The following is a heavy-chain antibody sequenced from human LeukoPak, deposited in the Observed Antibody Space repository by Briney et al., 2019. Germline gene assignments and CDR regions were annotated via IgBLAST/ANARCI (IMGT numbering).Heavy chain of an antibody. CDR3: ARDVVGSSNNGMDV. J-gene: IGHJ6*02. CDR2: ISSSGGGT. Sequence: GGSLRLSCAASGFTFSSYAMSWVRQAPGKGLEWVSAISSSGGGTYYADSVKGRFTISRDNSKNTLYLQMNSLRAEDTAVYYCARDVVGSSNNGMDVWGQGTTVTVSS. CDR1: GFTFSSYA. V-gene: IGHV3-23*01. D-gene: IGHD6-13*01.